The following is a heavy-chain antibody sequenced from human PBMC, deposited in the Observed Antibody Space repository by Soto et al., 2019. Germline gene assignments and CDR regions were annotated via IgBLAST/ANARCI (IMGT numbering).Heavy chain of an antibody. CDR2: IYSGGST. V-gene: IGHV3-53*01. CDR1: VFTVISNY. J-gene: IGHJ4*02. Sequence: PGGSLRLSCASSVFTVISNYMSWVRQAPGKGLEWVSVIYSGGSTYYADSVKGRFTISRDNSKNTLYLQMNSLRAEDTAVYYCARDSSGWHDYWGQGTLVTVSS. CDR3: ARDSSGWHDY. D-gene: IGHD6-19*01.